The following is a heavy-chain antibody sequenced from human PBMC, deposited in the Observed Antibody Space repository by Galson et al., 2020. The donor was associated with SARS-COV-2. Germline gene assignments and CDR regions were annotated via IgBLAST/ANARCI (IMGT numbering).Heavy chain of an antibody. J-gene: IGHJ6*02. V-gene: IGHV3-30*03. CDR1: GFTFSSYG. CDR3: AGAHGTSYYYGMDV. Sequence: GESLKISCAASGFTFSSYGMHWVRQAPGKGLEWVAVISYDGSNKYYADSVKGRFTISRDNSKNTLYLQMNSLGAEDTAVYYCAGAHGTSYYYGMDVWGQGTTVTVAS. CDR2: ISYDGSNK.